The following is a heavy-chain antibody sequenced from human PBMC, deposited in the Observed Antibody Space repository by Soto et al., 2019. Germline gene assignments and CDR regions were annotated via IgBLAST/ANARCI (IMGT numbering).Heavy chain of an antibody. D-gene: IGHD4-17*01. J-gene: IGHJ4*02. CDR2: IYKSGST. Sequence: QVQLQESGPGLVRPSETLSLTCTVSGDSLSSYYWSWIRQPPGKGLEWIGYIYKSGSTNFNPSLKSRVTISVDTSNNQFSRMLRSVTAADTAGYYWARYTGTRGLYFVYWGQGSLVTVSP. CDR1: GDSLSSYY. CDR3: ARYTGTRGLYFVY. V-gene: IGHV4-59*08.